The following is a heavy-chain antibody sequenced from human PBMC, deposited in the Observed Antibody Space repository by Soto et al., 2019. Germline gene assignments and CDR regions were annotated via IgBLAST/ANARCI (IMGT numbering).Heavy chain of an antibody. V-gene: IGHV1-69*06. CDR3: PRGVDKAMVLASYYYGMEV. CDR1: GGTFSSYA. J-gene: IGHJ6*02. Sequence: GASVKVSCKASGGTFSSYAISWVRQAPGQGLEWMGGIIPIFGTANYAQKFQGRVTITADKSTSTAYMELSSLRSEDTAVYYCPRGVDKAMVLASYYYGMEVWGQGNTVTVSS. CDR2: IIPIFGTA. D-gene: IGHD5-18*01.